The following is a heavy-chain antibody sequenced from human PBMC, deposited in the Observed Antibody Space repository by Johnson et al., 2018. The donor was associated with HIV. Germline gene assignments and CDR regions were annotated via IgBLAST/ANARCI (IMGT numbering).Heavy chain of an antibody. V-gene: IGHV3-30-3*01. CDR2: ISYDGSNK. J-gene: IGHJ3*02. Sequence: QVQLVESGGGLVQPGGSLRLSCAASGFTFSSYAMHWVRQAPGKGLEWVAVISYDGSNKYYADSVKGRFTISRDNAKNSLYLQMNSLRAEDTALYYCARVKGYGIPNAFDIWGQGTMVTVSS. CDR3: ARVKGYGIPNAFDI. D-gene: IGHD5-18*01. CDR1: GFTFSSYA.